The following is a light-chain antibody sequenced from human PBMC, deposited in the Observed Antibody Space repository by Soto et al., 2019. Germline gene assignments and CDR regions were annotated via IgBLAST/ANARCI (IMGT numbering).Light chain of an antibody. J-gene: IGLJ1*01. CDR1: SSDIGDYNY. CDR2: EVS. Sequence: QSALAQPASVSGSPGQSITISCTGSSSDIGDYNYVSWYQQHPGKAPKLMIYEVSNRPSGVSNRFSGSRSGNTASLTISGLQAEDEADYYCSSYTSSSTLGYVFGTGTKVTVL. V-gene: IGLV2-14*01. CDR3: SSYTSSSTLGYV.